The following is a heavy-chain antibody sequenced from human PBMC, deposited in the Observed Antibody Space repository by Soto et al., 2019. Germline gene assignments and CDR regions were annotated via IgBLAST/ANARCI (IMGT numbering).Heavy chain of an antibody. D-gene: IGHD3-16*01. V-gene: IGHV3-11*06. J-gene: IGHJ6*02. CDR2: SSSSGGYT. Sequence: QVQLVETGGGLVEPGGSLRLSCAASGFSVGDNYMTWIRQAPGKGLEWLSYSSSSGGYTNYADSVKGRFTIPRDNAKNSLYLQMDSLRAEDTAVYLCARSSGRRHVFTFDYGLDVWGQGTTVTVSS. CDR1: GFSVGDNY. CDR3: ARSSGRRHVFTFDYGLDV.